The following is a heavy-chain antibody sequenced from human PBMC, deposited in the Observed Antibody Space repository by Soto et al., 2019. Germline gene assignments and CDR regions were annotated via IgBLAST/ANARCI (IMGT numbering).Heavy chain of an antibody. CDR1: GGAISTYY. CDR2: IYSSGST. D-gene: IGHD3-3*01. Sequence: SETLSLTCTVSGGAISTYYWTWIRQPAGKGLEWIGRIYSSGSTKYNPSLQSRVSMSLDTSNNQFSLRLTSVTAADTAVYYCARGQRFSDWFDPWGQGTLVTVSS. V-gene: IGHV4-4*07. CDR3: ARGQRFSDWFDP. J-gene: IGHJ5*02.